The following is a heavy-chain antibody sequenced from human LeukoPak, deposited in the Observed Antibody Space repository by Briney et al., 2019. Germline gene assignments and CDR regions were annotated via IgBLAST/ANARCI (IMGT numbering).Heavy chain of an antibody. Sequence: ASVKVSCKASGYTFTSYGISWVRQAPGQGLEWMGWISAYNGNTNYAQKLQGRVTMTTDTSTTTAYMELRSLRSDDTAVYYCARRVEATTNYYYYYMDVWGKGTTVTVSS. CDR1: GYTFTSYG. CDR2: ISAYNGNT. J-gene: IGHJ6*03. CDR3: ARRVEATTNYYYYYMDV. D-gene: IGHD1-26*01. V-gene: IGHV1-18*01.